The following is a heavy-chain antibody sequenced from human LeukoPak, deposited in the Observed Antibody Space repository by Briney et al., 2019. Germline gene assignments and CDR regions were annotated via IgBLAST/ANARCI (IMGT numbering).Heavy chain of an antibody. Sequence: PSETLSLTCTVSGGSISSYYWSWIRQPPGKGLEWIGYIYYSGSTNYNPSLKSQVTISVDTSKNQFSLKLSSVTAADTAVYYCARSFKPPYSSSWYPFDYWGQGTLVTVSS. V-gene: IGHV4-59*01. D-gene: IGHD6-13*01. J-gene: IGHJ4*02. CDR2: IYYSGST. CDR1: GGSISSYY. CDR3: ARSFKPPYSSSWYPFDY.